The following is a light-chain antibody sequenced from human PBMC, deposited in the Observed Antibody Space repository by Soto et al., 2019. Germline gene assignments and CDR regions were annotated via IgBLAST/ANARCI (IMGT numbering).Light chain of an antibody. Sequence: EIMLTQAPGTLSLSPGDRATLSCRASQSVSGSYLAWYQQKPGQAPRLLIYDASSRATGIPDRFSGSGSGTDFTLTISRLEPEDFAVYYCQQYASSHRTFGQGTKVDIK. V-gene: IGKV3-20*01. CDR3: QQYASSHRT. CDR1: QSVSGSY. J-gene: IGKJ1*01. CDR2: DAS.